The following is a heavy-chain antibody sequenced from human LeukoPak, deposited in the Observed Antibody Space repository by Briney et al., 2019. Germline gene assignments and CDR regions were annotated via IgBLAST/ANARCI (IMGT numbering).Heavy chain of an antibody. J-gene: IGHJ4*02. CDR3: ARDFRFLDDY. CDR1: GFTFSSYA. D-gene: IGHD3-3*01. V-gene: IGHV3-23*01. Sequence: GGSLRLSCAASGFTFSSYAMSWVRQAPGKGLEWVSAISGSGGSTYYADSVKGRFTISRDNAKNSLYLQMNSLRAEDTAMYYCARDFRFLDDYWGQGTLVTVSS. CDR2: ISGSGGST.